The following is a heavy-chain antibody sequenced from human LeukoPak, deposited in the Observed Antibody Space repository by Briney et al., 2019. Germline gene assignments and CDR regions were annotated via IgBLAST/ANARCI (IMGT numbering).Heavy chain of an antibody. Sequence: SETLSLTCAVYGGSFSGYYWSWIRQPPGKGLEWIGEINHSGSTNYNPSLKSRVTISVDTSKNQFSLKLSSVTAADTAVYYCARGRYYDILTGPFDYWGQGTLVTVSS. CDR2: INHSGST. J-gene: IGHJ4*02. CDR1: GGSFSGYY. D-gene: IGHD3-9*01. V-gene: IGHV4-34*01. CDR3: ARGRYYDILTGPFDY.